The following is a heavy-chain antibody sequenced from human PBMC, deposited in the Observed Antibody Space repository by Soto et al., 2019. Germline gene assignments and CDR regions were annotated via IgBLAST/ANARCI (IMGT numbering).Heavy chain of an antibody. J-gene: IGHJ6*02. D-gene: IGHD3-3*01. V-gene: IGHV5-51*01. CDR1: GYSFTSYW. CDR2: IYPGDSDT. Sequence: PGESLKISCKGSGYSFTSYWIGWVRQMPGKGLEWMGIIYPGDSDTRYSPSFQGQVTISADKSISTAYLQWSSLKASDTAMYYCARGPTGFTYDFVDAGSDDYYGLDVWGQRTTVIVSS. CDR3: ARGPTGFTYDFVDAGSDDYYGLDV.